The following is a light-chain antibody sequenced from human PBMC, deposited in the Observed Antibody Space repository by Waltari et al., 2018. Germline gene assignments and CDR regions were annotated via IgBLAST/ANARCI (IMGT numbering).Light chain of an antibody. CDR3: GTWDSSLSGAV. Sequence: QSVLTQPPSVSAAPGQRVTISCSGGSSNIGNNYVSWYRQFPGTAHKLLIYENTERPSGIPGRFSGSKSGTSATLDITGLQAGDEADYCCGTWDSSLSGAVFGGGTHLTVL. CDR1: SSNIGNNY. CDR2: ENT. V-gene: IGLV1-51*02. J-gene: IGLJ7*01.